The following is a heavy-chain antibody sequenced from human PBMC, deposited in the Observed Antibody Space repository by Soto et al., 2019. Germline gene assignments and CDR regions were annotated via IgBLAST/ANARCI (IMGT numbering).Heavy chain of an antibody. D-gene: IGHD3-10*01. CDR3: ARGRRGYGLSLLYYFDY. CDR2: INHSGST. V-gene: IGHV4-34*01. J-gene: IGHJ4*02. CDR1: GGSFSGYY. Sequence: PSETLSLTCAVYGGSFSGYYWSWIRQPPGKGLEWIGEINHSGSTNYNPSLKSRVTISVDTSKNQFSLKLSSVTAADTAVYYCARGRRGYGLSLLYYFDYWGQGTLVTVSS.